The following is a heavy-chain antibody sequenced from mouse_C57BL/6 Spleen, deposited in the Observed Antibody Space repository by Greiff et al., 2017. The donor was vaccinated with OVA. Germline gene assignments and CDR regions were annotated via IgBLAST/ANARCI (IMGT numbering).Heavy chain of an antibody. Sequence: QVQLQQPGAELVKPGASVKLSCKASGYTFTSYWMHWVKQRPGQGLEWLGMIHPNSGSTNYNEKFKSKATLTVDKSSSTAYMQLSSLTSEDSAVYYCARGVYNYVVFACGGKGALVPVA. CDR2: IHPNSGST. V-gene: IGHV1-64*01. D-gene: IGHD2-12*01. CDR3: ARGVYNYVVFAC. CDR1: GYTFTSYW. J-gene: IGHJ3*01.